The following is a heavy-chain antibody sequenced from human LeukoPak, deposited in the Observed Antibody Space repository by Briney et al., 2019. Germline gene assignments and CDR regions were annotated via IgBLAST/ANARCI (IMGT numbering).Heavy chain of an antibody. Sequence: GGSLRLSCAASGFTFSNYRMNWVRQAPGKGLEWVSYISSSTSGYTIYYADSVRGRFTISRDNAKNSLYLQMNSLRAEDTAVYYCARGTGSYYVHFDDWGQGTLVTVSS. D-gene: IGHD1-26*01. CDR3: ARGTGSYYVHFDD. CDR1: GFTFSNYR. CDR2: ISSSTSGYTI. J-gene: IGHJ4*02. V-gene: IGHV3-48*01.